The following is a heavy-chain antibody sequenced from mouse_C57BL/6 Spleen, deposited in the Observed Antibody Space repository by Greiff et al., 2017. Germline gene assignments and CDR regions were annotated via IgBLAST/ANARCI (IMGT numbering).Heavy chain of an antibody. V-gene: IGHV1-82*01. J-gene: IGHJ4*01. CDR3: ARPYDYDGYAMDY. CDR2: IYPGDGDT. CDR1: GYAFSSSW. Sequence: VQLQQSGPELVKPGASVKISCKASGYAFSSSWMNWVKPRPGKGLEWIGRIYPGDGDTNYNGKFKGKATLTADKSSSTAYMQLSSLTSEDSAVYFCARPYDYDGYAMDYWGQGTSVTVSS. D-gene: IGHD2-4*01.